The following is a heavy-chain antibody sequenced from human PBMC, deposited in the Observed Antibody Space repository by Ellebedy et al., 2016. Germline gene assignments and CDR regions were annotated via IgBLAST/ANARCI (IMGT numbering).Heavy chain of an antibody. CDR2: ISYDGSSK. D-gene: IGHD3-10*01. J-gene: IGHJ4*02. CDR1: GFTFNNYV. CDR3: ARNRRPYGSGSYSDS. Sequence: GESLKISCAASGFTFNNYVMHWVRQAPGKGLEWVAIISYDGSSKYYADSVKGRFTISRDNSKNTLYMQMNSLRADDTALYYCARNRRPYGSGSYSDSWGQGTLVTVSS. V-gene: IGHV3-30-3*01.